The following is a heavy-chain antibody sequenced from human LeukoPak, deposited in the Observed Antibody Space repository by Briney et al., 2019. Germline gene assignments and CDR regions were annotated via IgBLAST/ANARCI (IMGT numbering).Heavy chain of an antibody. Sequence: PSETLSLTCTVSGGSISSYYWIWTRQPPGKRLEWIGYIYYSGTTYYYNPSLQSRVTMSVDTSKNHFSLKLNSVTAADTAVYYCARLDKHTGSWLPDYWGQGTLVTVSS. CDR1: GGSISSYY. V-gene: IGHV4-59*08. CDR2: IYYSGTTY. D-gene: IGHD6-13*01. CDR3: ARLDKHTGSWLPDY. J-gene: IGHJ4*02.